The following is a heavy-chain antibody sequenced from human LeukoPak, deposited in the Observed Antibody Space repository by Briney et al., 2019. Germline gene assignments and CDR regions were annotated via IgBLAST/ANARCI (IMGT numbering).Heavy chain of an antibody. CDR1: GFTFSSYG. CDR3: AKDRSSGRIFGVAKNC. D-gene: IGHD3-3*01. V-gene: IGHV3-30*02. CDR2: IRYDGSNK. J-gene: IGHJ4*02. Sequence: PGGSLRLSCAASGFTFSSYGMHWVRQAPGKGLEWVAFIRYDGSNKYYADSVKGRFTISRDNSKNTLYLQMNSLRAEDTAVYYCAKDRSSGRIFGVAKNCWGQGTLVTVSS.